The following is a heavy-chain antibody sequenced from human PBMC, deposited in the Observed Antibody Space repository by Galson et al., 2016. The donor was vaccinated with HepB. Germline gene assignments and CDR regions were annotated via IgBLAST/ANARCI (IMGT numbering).Heavy chain of an antibody. V-gene: IGHV3-23*01. Sequence: SLRLSCAASGFTFSSYAMSWVRQAPGRGLEWVSTISATGGSTYYPDSVKGRFTLSRDNSMDTLYLQMNSLTAEDTAVYYCARLPYSDPHFFDCWGQGTLVTVSS. CDR3: ARLPYSDPHFFDC. CDR2: ISATGGST. CDR1: GFTFSSYA. D-gene: IGHD1-26*01. J-gene: IGHJ4*02.